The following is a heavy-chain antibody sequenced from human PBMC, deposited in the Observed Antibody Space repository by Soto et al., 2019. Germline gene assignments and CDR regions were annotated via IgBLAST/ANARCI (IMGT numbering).Heavy chain of an antibody. CDR2: ISSSSSYI. V-gene: IGHV3-21*01. J-gene: IGHJ6*02. CDR1: GFTLSSYS. Sequence: GGSLRLSCAASGFTLSSYSMNWVRQAPGKGLEWVSSISSSSSYIYYADSVKGRFTISRDNAKNSLYLQMNSLRAEDTAVYYCARDPVGYSSTYYYYGMDVWGQGTTVTVSS. CDR3: ARDPVGYSSTYYYYGMDV. D-gene: IGHD6-13*01.